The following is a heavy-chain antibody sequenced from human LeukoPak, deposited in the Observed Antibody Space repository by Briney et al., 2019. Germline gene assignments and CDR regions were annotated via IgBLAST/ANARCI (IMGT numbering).Heavy chain of an antibody. CDR2: ISWDSGNS. CDR1: GFTFDDYA. D-gene: IGHD1-7*01. J-gene: IGHJ3*01. V-gene: IGHV3-9*01. Sequence: GGSLRLSCAASGFTFDDYAMHWVRQAPGKGLEWVSSISWDSGNSVYAPSVKRRFTISRDNAKHSLYLQMSSLTPEDTALYYCIKDLRLDLHLDIFDVWGQGTMVTVSS. CDR3: IKDLRLDLHLDIFDV.